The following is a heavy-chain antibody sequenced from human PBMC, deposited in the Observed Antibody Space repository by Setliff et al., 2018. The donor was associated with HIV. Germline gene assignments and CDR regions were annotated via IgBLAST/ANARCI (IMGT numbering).Heavy chain of an antibody. CDR3: ARSRRYYFDY. CDR1: GFTFSPYW. Sequence: GSLRLSCAASGFTFSPYWMHWVRQAPGKGLVWVSRINSDGTSTTYADSVKGRFTISRDNAKNTLYLQMNSLRAEDTAVYYCARSRRYYFDYWGQGTLVTVSS. J-gene: IGHJ4*02. V-gene: IGHV3-74*03. CDR2: INSDGTST.